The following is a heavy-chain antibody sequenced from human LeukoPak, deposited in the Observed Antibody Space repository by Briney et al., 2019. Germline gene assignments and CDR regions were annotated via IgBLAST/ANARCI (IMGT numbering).Heavy chain of an antibody. Sequence: GGSLRLSCAASGFTFSSYAMSWVRQAPGKGLAWVSTISGGSGSTYCADSVKGRFTISRDNSKNTLYLQTNSLRDEDTAVYYCAKHRFESGGYHSTDWGQGTLVTVSS. V-gene: IGHV3-23*01. J-gene: IGHJ4*02. CDR1: GFTFSSYA. CDR3: AKHRFESGGYHSTD. CDR2: ISGGSGST. D-gene: IGHD3-22*01.